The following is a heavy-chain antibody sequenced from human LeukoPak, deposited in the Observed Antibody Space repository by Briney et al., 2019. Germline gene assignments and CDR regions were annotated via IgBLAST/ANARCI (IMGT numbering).Heavy chain of an antibody. D-gene: IGHD6-19*01. V-gene: IGHV4-59*01. Sequence: SETLSLTCIVSGGSISSYYWSWIRQPPGKGLEWIGYIYYSGTTNYNPSLKSRVTMSVDTAKNQFSLKVSSVTAADTAVYYCARAHSSGWPHMFDPWGQGTLVTVPS. CDR2: IYYSGTT. CDR1: GGSISSYY. J-gene: IGHJ5*02. CDR3: ARAHSSGWPHMFDP.